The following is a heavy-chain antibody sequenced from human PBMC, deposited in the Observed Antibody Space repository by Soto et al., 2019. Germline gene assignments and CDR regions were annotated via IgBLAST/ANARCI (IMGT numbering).Heavy chain of an antibody. J-gene: IGHJ4*02. CDR1: GFTFSNYA. CDR2: STSGGTT. D-gene: IGHD1-26*01. V-gene: IGHV3-23*01. Sequence: VQLLESGGDLVQPGWSLRLSCAASGFTFSNYAMGWVRQAPGKGLEWVSTSTSGGTTYYADSVKGRFPISRDNSKNTMDLQMNSLRADDTAVYYWAKERLGRGFDYWGQGTLVTVSS. CDR3: AKERLGRGFDY.